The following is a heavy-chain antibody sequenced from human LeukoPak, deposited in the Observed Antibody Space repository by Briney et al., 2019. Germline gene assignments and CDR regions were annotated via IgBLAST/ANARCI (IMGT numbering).Heavy chain of an antibody. CDR3: ARGGGYGGIDWYFDL. CDR1: GGSFSGYY. CDR2: INHSGST. V-gene: IGHV4-34*01. D-gene: IGHD4-23*01. Sequence: SETLSLTCAVYGGSFSGYYWSWIRQPPGKGLEWIGEINHSGSTNYNPSLKSRVTISVDTSKNQFSLKLSSVTAADTAVYYCARGGGYGGIDWYFDLWGRGTLVIVSS. J-gene: IGHJ2*01.